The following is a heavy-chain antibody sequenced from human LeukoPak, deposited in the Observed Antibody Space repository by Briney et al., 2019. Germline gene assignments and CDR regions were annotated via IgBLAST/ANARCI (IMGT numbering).Heavy chain of an antibody. J-gene: IGHJ3*02. CDR3: TREYISGPRQTDAFDI. CDR2: ISGDEIWT. D-gene: IGHD3-22*01. CDR1: GSTLGNHW. V-gene: IGHV3-74*01. Sequence: GGSLRLSCVASGSTLGNHWMHWVRQAPGKGLVWVSRISGDEIWTSYADSVKGRFTISRDNAKDTLYLQMNGLRTEDTAVYYCTREYISGPRQTDAFDIWGRGTMVTVS.